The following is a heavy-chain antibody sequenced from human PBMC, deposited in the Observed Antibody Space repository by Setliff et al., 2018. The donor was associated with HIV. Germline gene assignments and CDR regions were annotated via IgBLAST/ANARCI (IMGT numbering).Heavy chain of an antibody. CDR2: IYYSGTT. Sequence: SETLSLTCTVSGDSVSSASYYWSWIRQPPGKGLEWIGCIYYSGTTKYNPSLKSRVTISVDTSKNKFTLKLSSVTAADTAVYYCASEAWASYRSSSGYYYYYMDVWGKGTTVTVSS. CDR3: ASEAWASYRSSSGYYYYYMDV. CDR1: GDSVSSASYY. V-gene: IGHV4-61*01. J-gene: IGHJ6*03. D-gene: IGHD6-6*01.